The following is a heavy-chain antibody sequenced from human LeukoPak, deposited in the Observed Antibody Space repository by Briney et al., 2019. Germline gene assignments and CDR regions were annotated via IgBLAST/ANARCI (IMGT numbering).Heavy chain of an antibody. D-gene: IGHD3-22*01. Sequence: PGGSLRLSCAASGFTFSSYAMSWVRQAPGKGLESVSAISGSGGSTYYADSVKGRFTISRDNSKNTLYLQMNSLRAEDTAVYYCAKNGDSSGYTDAEFDYWGQGTLLTVSS. CDR3: AKNGDSSGYTDAEFDY. V-gene: IGHV3-23*01. CDR2: ISGSGGST. CDR1: GFTFSSYA. J-gene: IGHJ4*02.